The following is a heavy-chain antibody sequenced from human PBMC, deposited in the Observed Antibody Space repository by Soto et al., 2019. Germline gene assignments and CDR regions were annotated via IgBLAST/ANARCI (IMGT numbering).Heavy chain of an antibody. CDR1: GGTFSSYA. CDR2: IIPIFGTA. D-gene: IGHD2-21*02. J-gene: IGHJ4*02. Sequence: GASVKVSCKASGGTFSSYAISWVRQAPGQGLEWMGGIIPIFGTANYAQKFQGRVTITADESTSTAYMELSSLRSEDTAVYYCARSDALGTYCGGDCYPHYFDYWGQGTLVTVSS. CDR3: ARSDALGTYCGGDCYPHYFDY. V-gene: IGHV1-69*13.